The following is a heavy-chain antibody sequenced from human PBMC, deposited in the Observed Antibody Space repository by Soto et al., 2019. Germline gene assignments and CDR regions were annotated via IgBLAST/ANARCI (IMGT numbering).Heavy chain of an antibody. V-gene: IGHV3-48*02. CDR1: GFTFSSYS. CDR2: ISSSSSTI. J-gene: IGHJ4*02. Sequence: GGSLRLSCAASGFTFSSYSMNWVRQAPGKGLEWVSYISSSSSTIYYADSVKGRFTISRDNAKNSLYLQMNSLRDEDTAVYYCARGLEVGDYDYFDYWGQGTLVTVSS. CDR3: ARGLEVGDYDYFDY. D-gene: IGHD4-17*01.